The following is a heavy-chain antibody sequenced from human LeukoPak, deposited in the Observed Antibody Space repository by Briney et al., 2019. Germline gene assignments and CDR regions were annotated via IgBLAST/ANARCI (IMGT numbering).Heavy chain of an antibody. D-gene: IGHD3-9*01. CDR3: ARADILTGYYTEVLFDY. Sequence: SETLSLTCTVSGGSISSYYWSWIRQPPGKGLEWIGYIYYSGSTNYNPSLKSRVTISVDTSKNQFSLKLSSVTAADTAVYYCARADILTGYYTEVLFDYWGQGTLVTVSS. V-gene: IGHV4-59*08. CDR1: GGSISSYY. J-gene: IGHJ4*02. CDR2: IYYSGST.